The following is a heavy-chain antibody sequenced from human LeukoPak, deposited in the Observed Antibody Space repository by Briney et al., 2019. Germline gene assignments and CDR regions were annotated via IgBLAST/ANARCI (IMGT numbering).Heavy chain of an antibody. CDR3: ARAARQGFTMIVVPFFYFDL. V-gene: IGHV4-39*07. Sequence: SETLSLTCTVSGGSISSSSYYWGWIRQPPGKGLEWIGSIYYSGSTYYNPSLKSRVTISVDTSKNQFSLKLSSVTAADSAVYYCARAARQGFTMIVVPFFYFDLWGRGTLVTVSS. CDR2: IYYSGST. J-gene: IGHJ2*01. CDR1: GGSISSSSYY. D-gene: IGHD3-22*01.